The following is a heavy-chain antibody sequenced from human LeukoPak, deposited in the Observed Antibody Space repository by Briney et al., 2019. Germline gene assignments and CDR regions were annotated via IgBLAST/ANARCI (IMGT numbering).Heavy chain of an antibody. CDR2: IKQDGSQR. CDR1: GFTFSDYW. V-gene: IGHV3-7*01. J-gene: IGHJ4*02. CDR3: Y. Sequence: PGGSLRLSCTASGFTFSDYWMTWVRQAPGKGPEWVANIKQDGSQRYYVDSVRGRFTISRDNAKNSLFLQMNGLRAEDTAVYFDYWGQGTLVTVSS.